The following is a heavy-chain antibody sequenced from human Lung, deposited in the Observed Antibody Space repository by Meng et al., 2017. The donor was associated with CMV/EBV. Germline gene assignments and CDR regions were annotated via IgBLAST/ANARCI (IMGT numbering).Heavy chain of an antibody. D-gene: IGHD1-26*01. CDR2: ISSSTYI. CDR1: GFTFSDYS. CDR3: ARDLYSGSYFGTGYYYGMYV. J-gene: IGHJ6*01. V-gene: IGHV3-21*01. Sequence: SCAASGFTFSDYSMNWVRQAPGKGLEWVSSISSSTYIHYAESVKGRFTISRDNAKNSVYLQMNSLRAEDTAVYYCARDLYSGSYFGTGYYYGMYVWGQGXTVTVS.